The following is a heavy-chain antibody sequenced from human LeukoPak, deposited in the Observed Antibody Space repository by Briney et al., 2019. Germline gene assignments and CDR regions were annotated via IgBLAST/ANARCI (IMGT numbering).Heavy chain of an antibody. CDR2: ISNNGGYT. CDR1: GFTFSSSA. Sequence: GGSLRLSCAASGFTFSSSAMSWVRQAPGKGLEWVSAISNNGGYTYYADSVQGRFTISRDNSKSTLCLQMNSLRAEDTAVYYCAKDMGGVYDFWSGSTLEQYYFDYWGQGTLVTVSS. D-gene: IGHD3-3*01. CDR3: AKDMGGVYDFWSGSTLEQYYFDY. V-gene: IGHV3-23*01. J-gene: IGHJ4*02.